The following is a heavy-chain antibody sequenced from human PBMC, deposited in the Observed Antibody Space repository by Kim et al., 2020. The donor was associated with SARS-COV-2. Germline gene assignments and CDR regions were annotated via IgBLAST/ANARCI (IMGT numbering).Heavy chain of an antibody. Sequence: SETLSLTCTVSGGSISSSSYYWGWIRQPPGKGLEWIGSIYYSGSTYYNPSLKSRVTISVDTSKNQFSLKLSSVTAADTAVYYCARPGQGLLAFDIWGQGTMVTVSS. J-gene: IGHJ3*02. CDR3: ARPGQGLLAFDI. CDR1: GGSISSSSYY. V-gene: IGHV4-39*01. D-gene: IGHD2-21*02. CDR2: IYYSGST.